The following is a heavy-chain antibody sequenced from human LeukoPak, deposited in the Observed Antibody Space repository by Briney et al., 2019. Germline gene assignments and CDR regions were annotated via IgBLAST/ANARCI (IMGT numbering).Heavy chain of an antibody. CDR2: INHSGST. CDR1: GGSISSYY. V-gene: IGHV4-34*01. D-gene: IGHD2-2*01. Sequence: SETLSLTCTASGGSISSYYWSWIRQPPGKGLEWIGEINHSGSTNYNPSLKSRVTISVDTSKNQFSLKLSSVTAADTAVYYCARGRGVVVPAAIPYYYYGMDVWGQGTTVTVSS. CDR3: ARGRGVVVPAAIPYYYYGMDV. J-gene: IGHJ6*02.